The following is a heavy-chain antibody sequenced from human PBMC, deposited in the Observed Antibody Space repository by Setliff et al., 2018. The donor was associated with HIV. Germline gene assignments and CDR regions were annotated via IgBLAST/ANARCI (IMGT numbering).Heavy chain of an antibody. CDR3: AKGAGFYGDYTFDH. D-gene: IGHD4-17*01. Sequence: SETLSLTCTVSGPSINIHYWSWIRQSPGKGFEWIGYIYSNGSTNYNPSLQSRVTISMVASRNQFSLKVTSVTAADTAVYYCAKGAGFYGDYTFDHWGQGRQVTVSS. CDR2: IYSNGST. J-gene: IGHJ4*02. V-gene: IGHV4-59*11. CDR1: GPSINIHY.